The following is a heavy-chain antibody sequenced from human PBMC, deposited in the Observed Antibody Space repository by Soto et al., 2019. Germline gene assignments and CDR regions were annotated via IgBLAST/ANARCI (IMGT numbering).Heavy chain of an antibody. V-gene: IGHV3-53*04. D-gene: IGHD2-15*01. CDR1: GFTVSSNY. CDR3: ARERVVAATPPYMDV. Sequence: PGGSLRLSCAASGFTVSSNYMSWVRQAPGKGLEWVSVIYSGGSTYYADSVKGRFTISRHNSKNTLYLQMNSLRAEDTAVYYCARERVVAATPPYMDVWGKGTTVTVSS. CDR2: IYSGGST. J-gene: IGHJ6*03.